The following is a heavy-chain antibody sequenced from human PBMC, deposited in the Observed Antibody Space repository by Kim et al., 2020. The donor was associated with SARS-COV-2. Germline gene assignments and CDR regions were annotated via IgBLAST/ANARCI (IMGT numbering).Heavy chain of an antibody. Sequence: ASVKVSCKASGYTFINYGISWVRQAPGQGLEWMGWISAYNGNTNYPQKRQGRVTMTTDTSTSTAFMELRSLRSDDTAVFYCAREGTDEDAFDIWGQGTMV. CDR1: GYTFINYG. V-gene: IGHV1-18*01. D-gene: IGHD1-1*01. J-gene: IGHJ3*02. CDR3: AREGTDEDAFDI. CDR2: ISAYNGNT.